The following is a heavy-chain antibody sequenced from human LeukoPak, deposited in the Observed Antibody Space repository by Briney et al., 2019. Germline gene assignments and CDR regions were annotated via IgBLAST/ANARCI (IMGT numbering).Heavy chain of an antibody. CDR3: ARDHSYYFGSQTSTLDV. CDR1: GFTVSSNY. J-gene: IGHJ6*02. V-gene: IGHV3-53*01. Sequence: GGSLRLSCAASGFTVSSNYMSWVRKAPGKGLEWVSVIYSGGSTYYADSVKGRFTISRDNSKNTLYLQMNSLRAEDTAVYYCARDHSYYFGSQTSTLDVWGQGTAVTVSS. D-gene: IGHD3-10*01. CDR2: IYSGGST.